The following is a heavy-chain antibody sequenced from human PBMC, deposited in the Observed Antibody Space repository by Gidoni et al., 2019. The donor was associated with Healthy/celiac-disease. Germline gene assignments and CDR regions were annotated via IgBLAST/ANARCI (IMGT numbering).Heavy chain of an antibody. CDR3: ARGGAYYYDSSGYYPNYYFDY. CDR2: IYTSGST. D-gene: IGHD3-22*01. Sequence: QVQLQESGPGLVKPSQTLSLPCTVSGGSISSGSSYWSWIRQPAGKGLEWIGRIYTSGSTNYNPSLKSRVTISVDTSKNQFSLKLSSVTAADTAVYYCARGGAYYYDSSGYYPNYYFDYWGQGTLVTVSS. J-gene: IGHJ4*02. V-gene: IGHV4-61*02. CDR1: GGSISSGSSY.